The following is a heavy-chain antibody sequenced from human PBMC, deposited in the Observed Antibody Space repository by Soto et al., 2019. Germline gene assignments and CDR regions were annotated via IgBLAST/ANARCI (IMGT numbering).Heavy chain of an antibody. CDR3: ARDWTGDTCPCLDV. D-gene: IGHD3-3*01. Sequence: EVQLLESGGGLVQPGGSLRLSCAAAGCTFSNYALTWVRQSPGKGLEWVSTFSGSGGSTSYADSVRGRFTISRDNSKNTLFLQMNSLRVEDTAIYYCARDWTGDTCPCLDVWGQGTTVSVSS. CDR2: FSGSGGST. CDR1: GCTFSNYA. J-gene: IGHJ6*02. V-gene: IGHV3-23*01.